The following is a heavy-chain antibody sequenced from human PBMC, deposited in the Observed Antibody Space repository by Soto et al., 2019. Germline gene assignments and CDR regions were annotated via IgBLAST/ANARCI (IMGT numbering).Heavy chain of an antibody. J-gene: IGHJ4*02. D-gene: IGHD4-17*01. V-gene: IGHV4-59*01. Sequence: PSETLSLTCTVSGGSIGSYYWSWIRQPPGKGLEWIGYIYYSGSTNYNPSLKSRVTISVDTSKNQFSLKLSSVTAADTAVYYCARENYGYFDYWGQGTLVTVSS. CDR2: IYYSGST. CDR3: ARENYGYFDY. CDR1: GGSIGSYY.